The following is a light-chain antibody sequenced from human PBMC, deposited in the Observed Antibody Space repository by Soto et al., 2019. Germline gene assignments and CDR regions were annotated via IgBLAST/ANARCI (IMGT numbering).Light chain of an antibody. CDR2: GAS. V-gene: IGKV3-20*01. CDR3: QQYGSSPLIT. J-gene: IGKJ1*01. Sequence: DTVLTQSPGTLSLTSGERVTLSCSAIQSVSSSYLAWYQQKPGQAPRLLIYGASSRATGIPDRFSGSGSGTDFTLTISRLEPEDFAVYYCQQYGSSPLITFGQGTKVDVK. CDR1: QSVSSSY.